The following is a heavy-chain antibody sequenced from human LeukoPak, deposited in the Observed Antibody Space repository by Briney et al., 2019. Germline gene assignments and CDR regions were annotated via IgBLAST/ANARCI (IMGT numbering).Heavy chain of an antibody. J-gene: IGHJ4*02. CDR2: LYPDDSDT. V-gene: IGHV5-51*01. Sequence: GESLKISCKTTGYKFSNSWIGWVRQTPGKGLEWMGVLYPDDSDTRYSPSFQGQVTISADKSIRTAYLQWRSLKASDTGLYYCARGRGAFHGYENFDFWGQGTPVTVSS. D-gene: IGHD5-12*01. CDR1: GYKFSNSW. CDR3: ARGRGAFHGYENFDF.